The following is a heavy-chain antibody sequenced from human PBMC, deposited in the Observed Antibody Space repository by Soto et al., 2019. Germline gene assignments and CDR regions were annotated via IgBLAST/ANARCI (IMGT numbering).Heavy chain of an antibody. CDR3: VKDTCSSTSCYNWFDP. D-gene: IGHD2-2*01. V-gene: IGHV3-64D*06. J-gene: IGHJ5*02. Sequence: PGGSLRLSCSASGFTFSSYAMHWVRQAPGKGLEYVSAISSNGGSTYYADSVKGRFTISRDNSKNTLYLQMSSLRAEDTAVCYCVKDTCSSTSCYNWFDPWGQGTLVTVSS. CDR1: GFTFSSYA. CDR2: ISSNGGST.